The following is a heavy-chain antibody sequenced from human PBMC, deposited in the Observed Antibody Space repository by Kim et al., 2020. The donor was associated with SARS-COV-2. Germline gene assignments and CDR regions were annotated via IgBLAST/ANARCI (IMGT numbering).Heavy chain of an antibody. J-gene: IGHJ6*02. CDR3: ARGRTGVVPSPILGTGPHYDYYARDV. Sequence: SETLSLTCAVYGGSFSGYYWSWIRQPPGKGLEWIGEINHSGSSNYNPSLKSRVTISVDTSKNQFSLKLRSVTVADTAVFYCARGRTGVVPSPILGTGPHYDYYARDVWGRGTTVPVSS. CDR1: GGSFSGYY. D-gene: IGHD3-3*01. CDR2: INHSGSS. V-gene: IGHV4-34*01.